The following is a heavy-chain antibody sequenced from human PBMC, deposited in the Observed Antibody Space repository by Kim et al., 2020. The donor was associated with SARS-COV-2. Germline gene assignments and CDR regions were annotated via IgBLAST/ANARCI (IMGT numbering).Heavy chain of an antibody. CDR2: IKSKTDGGTT. CDR3: TTIVVVPAAHYYYYYGMDV. D-gene: IGHD2-2*01. CDR1: GFTFSNAW. V-gene: IGHV3-15*01. Sequence: GGSLRLSCAASGFTFSNAWMSWVRQAPGKGLEWVGRIKSKTDGGTTDYAAPVKGRFTISRDDSKNTLYLQMNSLKTEDTAVYYCTTIVVVPAAHYYYYYGMDVWGQGTTVTVSS. J-gene: IGHJ6*02.